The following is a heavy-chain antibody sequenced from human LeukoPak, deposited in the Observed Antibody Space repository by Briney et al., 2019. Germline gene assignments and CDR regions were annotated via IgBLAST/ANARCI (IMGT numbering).Heavy chain of an antibody. Sequence: GGSLRLSCAASGFTFSDYYMSWIRQAPGKGLEWVSYISGSGKTIYYADSVRGRFTISRDNAKNALYLQMNSLRAEDTAVYYCARDSDWLDYWGQGTLVTVSS. V-gene: IGHV3-11*04. J-gene: IGHJ4*02. CDR1: GFTFSDYY. CDR3: ARDSDWLDY. CDR2: ISGSGKTI. D-gene: IGHD3/OR15-3a*01.